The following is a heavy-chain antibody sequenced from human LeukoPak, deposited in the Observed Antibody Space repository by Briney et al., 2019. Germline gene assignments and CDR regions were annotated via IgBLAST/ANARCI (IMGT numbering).Heavy chain of an antibody. V-gene: IGHV4-59*08. CDR3: ARHSTAMVKFDY. CDR2: IYYSGST. CDR1: GGSISSYY. J-gene: IGHJ4*02. Sequence: KPSETLSLTCTVSGGSISSYYWSWIRQPPGKGLEWIGYIYYSGSTNYNPSLKSRVTISVDTSKNQFSLKLSSVTAADTAVYYCARHSTAMVKFDYWGQGTLVTVSS. D-gene: IGHD5-18*01.